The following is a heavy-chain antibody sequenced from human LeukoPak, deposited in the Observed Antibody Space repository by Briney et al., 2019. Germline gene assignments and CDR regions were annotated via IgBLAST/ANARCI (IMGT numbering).Heavy chain of an antibody. CDR3: ATDSGYSYVDS. J-gene: IGHJ4*02. Sequence: QPGGSLRLSCAAPGFTFSSYAMSWVRQAPGKGLEWVSAISGSGGSTKYADSVKGRFTISRDNSKNTLYLHMNSLRAEDTAVYYCATDSGYSYVDSWGQGTLVTVSS. CDR2: ISGSGGST. D-gene: IGHD5-18*01. CDR1: GFTFSSYA. V-gene: IGHV3-23*01.